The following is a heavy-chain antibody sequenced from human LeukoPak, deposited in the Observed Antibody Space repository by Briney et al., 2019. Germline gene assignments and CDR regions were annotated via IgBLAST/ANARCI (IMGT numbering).Heavy chain of an antibody. CDR2: ISSSSSTI. V-gene: IGHV3-48*01. D-gene: IGHD2-2*01. CDR3: ASRSCSSTSCGIDY. Sequence: GGSLRLSCAASGFTFSSYSMNWVRQAPGKGLEWVSYISSSSSTIYYADSVKGRFTISRDNAKNSLYLQMNSLRAEDTAVYYCASRSCSSTSCGIDYWGQGTLVTVSS. J-gene: IGHJ4*02. CDR1: GFTFSSYS.